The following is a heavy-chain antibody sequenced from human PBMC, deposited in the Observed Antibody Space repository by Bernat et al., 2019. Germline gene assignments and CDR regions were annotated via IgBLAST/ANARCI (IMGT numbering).Heavy chain of an antibody. CDR2: INAGNGDT. CDR1: GYTFTSYA. D-gene: IGHD2-2*01. Sequence: QVQLVQSGAEVKKPGASVKVSCKASGYTFTSYAMHWVRQAPRQRLEWMGWINAGNGDTKYSQKFQGRVTITRDTSASSAYMELSSLRSEDTAVYHCARGYCSSTSCQYYFDYWGQGTLVTVSS. V-gene: IGHV1-3*01. CDR3: ARGYCSSTSCQYYFDY. J-gene: IGHJ4*02.